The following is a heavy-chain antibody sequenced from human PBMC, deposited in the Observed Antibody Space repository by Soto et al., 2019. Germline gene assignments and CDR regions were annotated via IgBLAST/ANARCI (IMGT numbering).Heavy chain of an antibody. CDR3: ARGITMVRGVILREYNWFDP. CDR2: INHSGST. D-gene: IGHD3-10*01. J-gene: IGHJ5*02. Sequence: PSETLSLTCAVYGGSFSGYYWSWIRQPPGKGLEWIGEINHSGSTNYNPSLKSRVTISVDTSKNQFSLKLSSVTAADTAVYHCARGITMVRGVILREYNWFDPWGQGTLVTVSS. CDR1: GGSFSGYY. V-gene: IGHV4-34*01.